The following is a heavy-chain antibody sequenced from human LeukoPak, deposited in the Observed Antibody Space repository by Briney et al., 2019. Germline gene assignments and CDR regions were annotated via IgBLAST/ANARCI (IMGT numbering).Heavy chain of an antibody. CDR3: ARQTFPNDSSGYYLDY. CDR2: IYYSGST. Sequence: PSETLSLTCTVSGGSISSSSYYWGWIRQPPGKGLEWIGSIYYSGSTYYNPSLKSRVTISVDTSKNQFSLKLSSVTAADTAVYYCARQTFPNDSSGYYLDYWGQGTLGTVSS. J-gene: IGHJ4*02. D-gene: IGHD3-22*01. V-gene: IGHV4-39*01. CDR1: GGSISSSSYY.